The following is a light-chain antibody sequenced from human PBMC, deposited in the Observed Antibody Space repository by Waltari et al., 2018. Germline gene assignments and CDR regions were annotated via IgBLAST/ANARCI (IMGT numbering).Light chain of an antibody. CDR1: ALPRQY. Sequence: SYELTQPPSVSVSPGQTARITCSGDALPRQYTYWYQQKPGQAPVLVISQESERPSGIPERFSGSSSGTTVTLTISGVQAEDEADYYCQSADSSISYVVFGGGTKLTVL. V-gene: IGLV3-25*03. J-gene: IGLJ2*01. CDR3: QSADSSISYVV. CDR2: QES.